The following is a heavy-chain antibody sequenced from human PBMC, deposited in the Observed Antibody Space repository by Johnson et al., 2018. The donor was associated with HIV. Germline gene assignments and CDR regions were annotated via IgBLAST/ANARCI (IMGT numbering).Heavy chain of an antibody. V-gene: IGHV3-30*18. CDR1: GFTFSTYG. J-gene: IGHJ3*02. D-gene: IGHD2-8*02. Sequence: QVQLVESGGGVVQPGRSLRLSCAASGFTFSTYGMHWVRQAPGKGLEWVAVISYDGSNKYYSGSVRGRFTISRDNSRNTLNLQMDSLREDDTAVYYCAKDLDRELLALWAFHTWGQGTMVTVSS. CDR2: ISYDGSNK. CDR3: AKDLDRELLALWAFHT.